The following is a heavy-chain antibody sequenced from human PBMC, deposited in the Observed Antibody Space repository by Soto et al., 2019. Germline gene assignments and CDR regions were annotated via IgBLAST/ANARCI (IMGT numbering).Heavy chain of an antibody. D-gene: IGHD3-10*01. J-gene: IGHJ4*02. CDR2: ISGSGGST. Sequence: GGSLRLSCAASGFTFSSYAMSWVRQAPGKGLEWVSAISGSGGSTYYADSVKGRFTISRDNSKNTLYLQMNSLRAEDTAVYYCAKRFAYYYGSGSYSYDYWGQGTLVTVSS. CDR1: GFTFSSYA. V-gene: IGHV3-23*01. CDR3: AKRFAYYYGSGSYSYDY.